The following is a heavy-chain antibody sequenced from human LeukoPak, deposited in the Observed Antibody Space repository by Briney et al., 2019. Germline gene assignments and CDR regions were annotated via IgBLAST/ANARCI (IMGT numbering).Heavy chain of an antibody. V-gene: IGHV4-59*01. CDR2: ISYSGST. D-gene: IGHD5-24*01. CDR3: ARGRDAFDY. CDR1: GGSISDYY. Sequence: KASETLSFTCTVSGGSISDYYWSWIRQPPGKGLEWIGYISYSGSTNYNPSLRSRVTTSADTSKNQFSLRLTSVTAADTAVYYCARGRDAFDYWGQGTLVTVSS. J-gene: IGHJ4*02.